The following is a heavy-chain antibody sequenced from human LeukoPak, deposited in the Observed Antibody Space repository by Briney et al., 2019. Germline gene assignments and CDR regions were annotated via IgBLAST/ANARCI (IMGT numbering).Heavy chain of an antibody. Sequence: ASVKVSCKASGYTFTSYDINWVRQATGQGLEWMGWMNPNSGNTGYAQKFQGRVTMTRNTSISTAYMELSSLRSEDTAVYYCARRRGRFVRVRNNWFDPWGQGTLVPSPQ. CDR1: GYTFTSYD. CDR3: ARRRGRFVRVRNNWFDP. J-gene: IGHJ5*02. V-gene: IGHV1-8*01. D-gene: IGHD3-10*02. CDR2: MNPNSGNT.